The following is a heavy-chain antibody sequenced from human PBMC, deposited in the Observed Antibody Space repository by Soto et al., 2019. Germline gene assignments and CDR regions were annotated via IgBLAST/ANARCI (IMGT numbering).Heavy chain of an antibody. CDR2: ISAYNGNT. D-gene: IGHD6-13*01. Sequence: GASVKVSCKASGYTFTSYGISWVRQAPGQGLEWMGWISAYNGNTNYSQKLQGRVTITTDTSTSTAYMELSSLRSEDTAVYYCARDQGSSWYSLGWFDPWGQGTLVTVSS. CDR3: ARDQGSSWYSLGWFDP. J-gene: IGHJ5*02. CDR1: GYTFTSYG. V-gene: IGHV1-18*01.